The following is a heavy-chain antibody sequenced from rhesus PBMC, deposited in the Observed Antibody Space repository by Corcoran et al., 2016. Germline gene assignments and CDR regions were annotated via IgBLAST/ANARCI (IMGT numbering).Heavy chain of an antibody. J-gene: IGHJ4*01. CDR2: IGGSSGST. V-gene: IGHV4-127*01. CDR1: GYPTRCGYG. D-gene: IGHD6-13*01. CDR3: ARKGYSSWSFDY. Sequence: QVQLQESGPGLVQPLETLSPTCAVSGYPTRCGYGWRWLRHPSGKGLGWIGYIGGSSGSTNYNPSLKSRVTISKDTSKNQFSLKLSSVTAADTAVYYCARKGYSSWSFDYWGQGVLVTVSS.